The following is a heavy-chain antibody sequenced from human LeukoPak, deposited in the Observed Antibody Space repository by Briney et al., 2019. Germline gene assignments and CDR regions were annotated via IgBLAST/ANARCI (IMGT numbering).Heavy chain of an antibody. V-gene: IGHV3-48*02. CDR1: VFTFANAC. CDR2: ISSSSSTI. Sequence: GGSLRLSCGAWVFTFANACMSWVRQAPGKGLEWVSYISSSSSTIYYADSVKGRFTISRDNAKNSLYLQLNSLRDEDTAVYYCAREGDCGGDCYPYYYYGMDVWGQGTTVTVSS. J-gene: IGHJ6*02. D-gene: IGHD2-21*02. CDR3: AREGDCGGDCYPYYYYGMDV.